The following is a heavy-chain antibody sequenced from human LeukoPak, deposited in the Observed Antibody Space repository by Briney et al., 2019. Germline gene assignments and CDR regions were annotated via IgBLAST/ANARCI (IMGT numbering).Heavy chain of an antibody. CDR2: IYYSGST. V-gene: IGHV4-59*01. D-gene: IGHD3-22*01. CDR1: GGSISSYY. Sequence: SETLSLTCTVSGGSISSYYWSWIRQPPGKGLEWIGHIYYSGSTNYSPSLKSRVTISVDTSKNQFSLKLRSVTAADTAVYYCARDGDYYDSSGYTDYWGQGTLVTVSS. J-gene: IGHJ4*02. CDR3: ARDGDYYDSSGYTDY.